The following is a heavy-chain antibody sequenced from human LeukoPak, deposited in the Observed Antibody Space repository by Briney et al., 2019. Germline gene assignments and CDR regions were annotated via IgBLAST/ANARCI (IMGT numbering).Heavy chain of an antibody. Sequence: SETLSLTCTVSGGSVRSATYYWSLIRQPPGKGLEWIAYIFYSGSTNYNPSLKSRVTISVDTSKNQFSLKLNSVTAADTAIYYCARVYSSSWDDQDYYYYMDVWGRGSTVTVSS. V-gene: IGHV4-61*01. CDR2: IFYSGST. J-gene: IGHJ6*03. CDR1: GGSVRSATYY. CDR3: ARVYSSSWDDQDYYYYMDV. D-gene: IGHD6-13*01.